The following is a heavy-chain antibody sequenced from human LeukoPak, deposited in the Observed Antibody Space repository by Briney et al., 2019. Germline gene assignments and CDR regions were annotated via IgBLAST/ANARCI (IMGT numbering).Heavy chain of an antibody. CDR2: ISGTGSST. CDR1: GFTFNSCA. J-gene: IGHJ6*02. CDR3: TQDLYSCGRDMDV. Sequence: GGSLRLSCAASGFTFNSCAMNWVRQAPGKGLEWVSTISGTGSSTYYADSVKGRLTISRDNSKNTLYLQMNSLRAEDAAVYYCTQDLYSCGRDMDVWGQGTTVTVSS. D-gene: IGHD6-19*01. V-gene: IGHV3-23*01.